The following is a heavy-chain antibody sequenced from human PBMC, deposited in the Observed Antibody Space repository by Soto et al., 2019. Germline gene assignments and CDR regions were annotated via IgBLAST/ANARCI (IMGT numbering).Heavy chain of an antibody. J-gene: IGHJ6*02. CDR2: IYYSGST. Sequence: SETLSLTCTVSGGSISSGDHYWSWIRQPPGKGLEWIGYIYYSGSTYYNPSLKSRVTISVDTSKNQFSLKLSSVTAADTAVYYCASAGYVGYCSSTRCPGGGMDVWGQGTTVTVSS. CDR1: GGSISSGDHY. CDR3: ASAGYVGYCSSTRCPGGGMDV. D-gene: IGHD2-2*01. V-gene: IGHV4-30-4*01.